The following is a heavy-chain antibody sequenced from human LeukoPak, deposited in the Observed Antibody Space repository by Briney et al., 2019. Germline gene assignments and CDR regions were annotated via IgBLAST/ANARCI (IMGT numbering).Heavy chain of an antibody. V-gene: IGHV1-2*02. Sequence: ASVKVSCKASGYTFTGYYMHWVRQAPGQGLEWMGWINPTSGGTKYAQKFQGRVTMTRDTSISTAYMELNTLRSDDTAMYYCARSPHILTGENFDYWGQGTPLTVSS. CDR3: ARSPHILTGENFDY. CDR2: INPTSGGT. J-gene: IGHJ4*02. D-gene: IGHD3-9*01. CDR1: GYTFTGYY.